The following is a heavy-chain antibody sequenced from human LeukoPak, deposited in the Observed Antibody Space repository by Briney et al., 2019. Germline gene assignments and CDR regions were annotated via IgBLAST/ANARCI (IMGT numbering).Heavy chain of an antibody. CDR2: IYYSGST. CDR1: GGSVSSRGYY. J-gene: IGHJ6*02. Sequence: SETLSLTCTVSGGSVSSRGYYWGWIRQPPGKGLEWIGYIYYSGSTNYNPSFKSRVTISVDTSKNQFSLKLSSVTAADTAVYYCASHPRYYYGMDVWGQGTTVTVSS. CDR3: ASHPRYYYGMDV. V-gene: IGHV4-61*08.